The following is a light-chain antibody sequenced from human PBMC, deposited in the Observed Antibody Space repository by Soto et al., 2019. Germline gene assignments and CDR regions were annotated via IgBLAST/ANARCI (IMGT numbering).Light chain of an antibody. CDR1: QSISSQ. V-gene: IGKV1-5*03. CDR2: KAS. Sequence: DIPMTQSPSTLSASVGDRVTIISRASQSISSQLAWYQQKPGKAPKVLIYKASNLESGVPSRFSGSGSGTEFTLTISSLHPDDFATYYCQQYISSSLTFGGGTKVEI. CDR3: QQYISSSLT. J-gene: IGKJ4*01.